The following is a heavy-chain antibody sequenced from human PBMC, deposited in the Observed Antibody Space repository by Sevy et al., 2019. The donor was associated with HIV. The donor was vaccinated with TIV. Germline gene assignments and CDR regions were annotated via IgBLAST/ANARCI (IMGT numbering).Heavy chain of an antibody. D-gene: IGHD1-26*01. CDR2: LSSTGKP. Sequence: QSQTLSLTCTVSGPSLTTSYWTWIRQPAGKGPEWIGRLSSTGKPNSNPSLRSRVTLSRDMSKNQFFLRLTSVTAADTAIYYCARLRNSSFDPWGQGTLVTVSS. V-gene: IGHV4-4*07. CDR3: ARLRNSSFDP. J-gene: IGHJ5*02. CDR1: GPSLTTSY.